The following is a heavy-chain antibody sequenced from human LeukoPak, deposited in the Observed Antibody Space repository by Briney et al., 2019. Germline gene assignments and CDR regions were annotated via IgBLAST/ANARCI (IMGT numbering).Heavy chain of an antibody. CDR3: ATGYCSSTSCYEVVDY. J-gene: IGHJ4*02. CDR2: FDPEDGET. Sequence: ASVKVSCKVSGYTLTELSMHWVRQAPGKGLEWMGGFDPEDGETIYAQKFQGRVTMTEDTSTDTAYMELSSLRSEDTAVYYCATGYCSSTSCYEVVDYWGQGTLVTVSS. D-gene: IGHD2-2*01. CDR1: GYTLTELS. V-gene: IGHV1-24*01.